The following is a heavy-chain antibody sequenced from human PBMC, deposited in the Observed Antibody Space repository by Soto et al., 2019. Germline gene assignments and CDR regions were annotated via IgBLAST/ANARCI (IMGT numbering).Heavy chain of an antibody. Sequence: PLVQSGPEVKKPGASVKVSCKASGYTFTDYGISWVRQAPGQGLELLGWISAHNGNTYYAQNFQGRVTVTTDTSTSTAYMELRSLTSDDTAVYYCARYCRGNCREAYFMDVLGKGTSVTVSS. CDR2: ISAHNGNT. D-gene: IGHD2-15*01. V-gene: IGHV1-18*01. J-gene: IGHJ6*03. CDR1: GYTFTDYG. CDR3: ARYCRGNCREAYFMDV.